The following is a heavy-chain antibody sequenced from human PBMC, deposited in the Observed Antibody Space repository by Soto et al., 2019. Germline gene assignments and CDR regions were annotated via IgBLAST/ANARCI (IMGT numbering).Heavy chain of an antibody. CDR3: AKVSVVVIRSGNY. CDR1: GFTFSSYA. D-gene: IGHD3-22*01. V-gene: IGHV3-23*01. CDR2: ISGSGGST. Sequence: EVQLLESGGGLVQPGGSLRLSCAASGFTFSSYAMSWFHQAPGKGLEWVSAISGSGGSTYYADSVKGRFTISRDNSKNTLYLQMNSLRPEDTAVYYCAKVSVVVIRSGNYWGQGTLVTVSS. J-gene: IGHJ4*02.